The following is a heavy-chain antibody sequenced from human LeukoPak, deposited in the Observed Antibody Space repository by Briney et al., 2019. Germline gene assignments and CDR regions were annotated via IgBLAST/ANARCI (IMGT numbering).Heavy chain of an antibody. J-gene: IGHJ6*03. D-gene: IGHD5-18*01. CDR3: ARDQGYSYGGDYYYMDV. Sequence: PSETLSLTCTVSGGSISSYYWSWLRQPPGKGLEWIGYIYYSGSTNYNPSLKSRVTISVDTSKNQFSLKLSSVTAADTAVYYCARDQGYSYGGDYYYMDVWGKGTTVTISS. V-gene: IGHV4-59*01. CDR2: IYYSGST. CDR1: GGSISSYY.